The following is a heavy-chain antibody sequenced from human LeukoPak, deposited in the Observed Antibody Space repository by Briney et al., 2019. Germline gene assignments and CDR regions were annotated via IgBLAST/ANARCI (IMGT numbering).Heavy chain of an antibody. CDR3: ARVGAAGPPIAY. D-gene: IGHD6-13*01. CDR2: MNPNSGNT. CDR1: GYTFTSYD. V-gene: IGHV1-8*01. Sequence: ASVKVSCKASGYTFTSYDINWVRQATGQGLEWMGWMNPNSGNTGYAQKFQGRVTMTRNTSISTAYMELSSLRSEDTAVYYCARVGAAGPPIAYGGQGPLVTVSS. J-gene: IGHJ4*02.